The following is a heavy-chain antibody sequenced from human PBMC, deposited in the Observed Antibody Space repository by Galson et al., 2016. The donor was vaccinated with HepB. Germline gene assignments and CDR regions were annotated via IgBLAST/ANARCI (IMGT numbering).Heavy chain of an antibody. J-gene: IGHJ4*02. CDR2: IRSHIDGGTA. Sequence: SLRLSCATSGTTFRNCWMNWVRQAPGKGLEWVVRIRSHIDGGTADYAAPVKGRFTVSRDDSKSTVYLQMDSLKTEDTAVYYCTTDYYDAGSYVLWGQGTVVTVSS. CDR1: GTTFRNCW. CDR3: TTDYYDAGSYVL. V-gene: IGHV3-15*07. D-gene: IGHD3-10*01.